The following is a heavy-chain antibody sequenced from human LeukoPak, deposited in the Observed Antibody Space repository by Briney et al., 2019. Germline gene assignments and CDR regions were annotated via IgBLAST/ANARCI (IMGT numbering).Heavy chain of an antibody. Sequence: PGGSLRLSCAASGFTFSNAWMSWVRQAPGKGLEWVGRIKSKTDGGTTDYAAPVKGRFTISRDDSKNTLYLQMNSLRAEDTAVYYCARVWELSFDYWGQGTLVTVSS. J-gene: IGHJ4*02. CDR3: ARVWELSFDY. V-gene: IGHV3-15*01. CDR1: GFTFSNAW. CDR2: IKSKTDGGTT. D-gene: IGHD1-26*01.